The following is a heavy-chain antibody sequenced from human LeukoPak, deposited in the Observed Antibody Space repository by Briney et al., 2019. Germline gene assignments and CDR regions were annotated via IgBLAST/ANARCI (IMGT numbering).Heavy chain of an antibody. CDR1: GVTFSDEN. CDR2: ISSSATTI. V-gene: IGHV3-11*01. Sequence: GGSLRVSCAASGVTFSDENMSWGRQAPGEGGEWFSYISSSATTIYYADSVHAPFTTSRDNANNSLYLQMNSLRAEDTAVYYCARDRIAVASWGQGTLVTVSS. J-gene: IGHJ5*02. CDR3: ARDRIAVAS. D-gene: IGHD6-19*01.